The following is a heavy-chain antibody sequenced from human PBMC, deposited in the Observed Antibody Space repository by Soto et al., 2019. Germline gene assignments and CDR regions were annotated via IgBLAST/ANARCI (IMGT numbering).Heavy chain of an antibody. J-gene: IGHJ4*02. CDR3: ARVGGNWNDDYFDY. CDR2: MNPNSGDT. CDR1: GYTFSDHD. D-gene: IGHD1-1*01. V-gene: IGHV1-8*01. Sequence: QVQLVQSGAEVKKPGASVKVSCKASGYTFSDHDINWVRQASGQGPEWLGWMNPNSGDTGYAQNFQGRVNMHRDTSKSTAYRELSSLTSEDTDVYYCARVGGNWNDDYFDYWGQGTLVTVSS.